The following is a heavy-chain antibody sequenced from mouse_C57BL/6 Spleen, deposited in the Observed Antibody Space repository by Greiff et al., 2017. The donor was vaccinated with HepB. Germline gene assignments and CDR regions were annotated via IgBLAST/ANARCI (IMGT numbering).Heavy chain of an antibody. CDR1: GFTFTDYY. V-gene: IGHV7-3*01. CDR2: IRNKANGYTT. Sequence: EVKLMESGGGLVQPGGSLSLSCAASGFTFTDYYMSWVRQPPGKALEWLGFIRNKANGYTTEYSASVKGRFTISRDNSQSILYLQMNALRAEDSATYYCARNTHDGYYRGYFDVWGTGTTVTVSS. J-gene: IGHJ1*03. CDR3: ARNTHDGYYRGYFDV. D-gene: IGHD2-3*01.